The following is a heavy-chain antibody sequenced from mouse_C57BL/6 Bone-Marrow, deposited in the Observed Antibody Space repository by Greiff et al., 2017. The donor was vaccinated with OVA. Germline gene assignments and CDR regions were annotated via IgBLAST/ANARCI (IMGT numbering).Heavy chain of an antibody. D-gene: IGHD2-5*01. CDR1: GYSITSGYY. CDR2: ISYDGSN. Sequence: EVHLVESGPGLVKPSQSLSLTCSVTGYSITSGYYWNWLRQFPGNKLEWMGYISYDGSNNYNPSLKNRISITRDTSKNQFFLKLNSVTTEDTATYYCARGGYYSNPYAMDYWGQGTSVTVSS. V-gene: IGHV3-6*01. CDR3: ARGGYYSNPYAMDY. J-gene: IGHJ4*01.